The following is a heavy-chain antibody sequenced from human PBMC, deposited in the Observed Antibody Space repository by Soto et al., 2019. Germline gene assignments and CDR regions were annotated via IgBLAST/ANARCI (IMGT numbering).Heavy chain of an antibody. CDR3: ARGDYGDSRGAFDI. CDR2: IWYDGSNK. J-gene: IGHJ3*02. V-gene: IGHV3-33*01. CDR1: GFTFSSYG. D-gene: IGHD4-17*01. Sequence: QVQLVESGGGVVQPGRSLRLSCAASGFTFSSYGMHWVRQAPGKGLEWVAVIWYDGSNKYYADSVKGRFTISRDNSKNTLYLQMNSLRAEDTAVYYCARGDYGDSRGAFDIWGQGTMVTVSS.